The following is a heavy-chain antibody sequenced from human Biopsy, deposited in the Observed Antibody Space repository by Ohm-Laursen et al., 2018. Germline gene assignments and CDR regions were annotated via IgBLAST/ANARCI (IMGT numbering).Heavy chain of an antibody. CDR1: GFILSDYY. CDR3: ARAIGIVAAPIDY. J-gene: IGHJ4*02. CDR2: INSAGMI. D-gene: IGHD2-15*01. Sequence: SLRLSCAASGFILSDYYMNWIRQVPGKALEYVSSINSAGMIYYGDSVKGRFTISRDSASNPLFLQLNGLKDEDTAIYYCARAIGIVAAPIDYWGQGIRVTVSS. V-gene: IGHV3-69-1*02.